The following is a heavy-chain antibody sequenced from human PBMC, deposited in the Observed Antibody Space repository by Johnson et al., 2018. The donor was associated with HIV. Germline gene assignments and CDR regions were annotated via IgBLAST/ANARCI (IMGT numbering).Heavy chain of an antibody. Sequence: QVQLVESGGGVVQPGGSLRLSCVTSGFTFSKYGMHWVRQAPGKGLEWVSVIYSGGSTYYADSAKGRFTISRDNYKNTLYLQMNSLRAEDTAVYYCAREPSIAAAGGDGAFDIWGQGTMVTVSS. CDR1: GFTFSKYG. D-gene: IGHD6-13*01. V-gene: IGHV3-NL1*01. CDR2: IYSGGST. J-gene: IGHJ3*02. CDR3: AREPSIAAAGGDGAFDI.